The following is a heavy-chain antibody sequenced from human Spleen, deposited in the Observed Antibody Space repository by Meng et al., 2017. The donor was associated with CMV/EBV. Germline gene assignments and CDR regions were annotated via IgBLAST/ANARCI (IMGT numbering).Heavy chain of an antibody. V-gene: IGHV3-53*01. CDR1: GFTVSSNY. CDR3: AREPLGLELAFDI. CDR2: IYSGGNT. Sequence: GESLKISCAASGFTVSSNYMSWVRQAPGKGLEWVSVIYSGGNTYYADSVKGRFTISRDNSKNTLYLQMNSLRAEDTAVYYCAREPLGLELAFDIWGQGTMVTVSS. D-gene: IGHD1-26*01. J-gene: IGHJ3*02.